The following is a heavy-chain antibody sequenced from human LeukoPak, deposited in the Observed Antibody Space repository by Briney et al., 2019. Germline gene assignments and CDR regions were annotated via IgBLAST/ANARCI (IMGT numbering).Heavy chain of an antibody. CDR1: GFTFSSYG. Sequence: GGSLRLSCAASGFTFSSYGMHWVRQAPGKGLEWVAFIRYDGSNKYYADSVKGRFTISRDNAKNSLYLQMNSLRAEDTALYYCAGLRSWIRAFDIWGQGTMVTVSS. J-gene: IGHJ3*02. CDR2: IRYDGSNK. V-gene: IGHV3-30*02. D-gene: IGHD5-18*01. CDR3: AGLRSWIRAFDI.